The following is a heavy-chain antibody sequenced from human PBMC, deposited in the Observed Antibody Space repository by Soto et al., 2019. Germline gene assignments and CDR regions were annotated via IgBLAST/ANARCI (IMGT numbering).Heavy chain of an antibody. J-gene: IGHJ5*02. D-gene: IGHD2-15*01. CDR1: GYTFTSYG. V-gene: IGHV1-18*01. Sequence: ASVKVSCKASGYTFTSYGISWVRQAPGQGLEWMGWISAYNGNTNYAQKLQGRVTMTTDTSTSTAYVELRSLRSDDTAVYYCARDRDCSGGSCCAPDWFDPWGQGTLVTVSS. CDR2: ISAYNGNT. CDR3: ARDRDCSGGSCCAPDWFDP.